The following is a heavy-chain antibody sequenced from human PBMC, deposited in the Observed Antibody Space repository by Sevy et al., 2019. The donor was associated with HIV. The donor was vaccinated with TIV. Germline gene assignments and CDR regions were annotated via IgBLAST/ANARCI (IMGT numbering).Heavy chain of an antibody. Sequence: GGSLRLSCAASGFTFSTYAMSWVRQAPGKGLEWVSAISSSDDNTYYADSVKGRFTISRDNSRNTLCLQMNSLRAEDTAVYYCAREGCTKPHDYWGQGTLVTVSS. D-gene: IGHD2-8*01. CDR2: ISSSDDNT. J-gene: IGHJ4*02. CDR3: AREGCTKPHDY. CDR1: GFTFSTYA. V-gene: IGHV3-23*01.